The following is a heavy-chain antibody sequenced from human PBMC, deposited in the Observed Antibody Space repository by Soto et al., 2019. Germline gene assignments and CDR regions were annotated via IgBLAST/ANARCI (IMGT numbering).Heavy chain of an antibody. CDR3: AKGYCSGGSCASYFDY. Sequence: EVQLLESGGGLVQPGGSLRLACAASGFPFSSDAMSWVRQAPGKGLEWVSAISGSGGSTYYADSVKGRFTISRDNSKNTLYLQMNSLRAEDTAVYYCAKGYCSGGSCASYFDYWGQGTLDTVSS. CDR1: GFPFSSDA. CDR2: ISGSGGST. J-gene: IGHJ4*02. D-gene: IGHD2-15*01. V-gene: IGHV3-23*01.